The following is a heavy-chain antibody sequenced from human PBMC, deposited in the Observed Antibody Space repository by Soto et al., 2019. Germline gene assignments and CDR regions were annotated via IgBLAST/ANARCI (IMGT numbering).Heavy chain of an antibody. CDR2: IRKKADSYST. V-gene: IGHV3-72*01. Sequence: EVQLVESGGGLVQPGGSLRLSCAASGFTFSDHYMDWVRQAPGKGLEWVGCIRKKADSYSTEYAASERGRFTISRDDSSNSLYLQMNSLKAEDTAVYYCARVMCSGTKCGNFDYWGQGTLVTVSS. CDR1: GFTFSDHY. D-gene: IGHD2-15*01. J-gene: IGHJ4*02. CDR3: ARVMCSGTKCGNFDY.